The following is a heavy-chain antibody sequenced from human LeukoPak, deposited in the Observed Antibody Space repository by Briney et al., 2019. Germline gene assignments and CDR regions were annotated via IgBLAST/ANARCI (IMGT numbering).Heavy chain of an antibody. CDR3: AKDESRYCTDGVCYPFDY. Sequence: GRSLRLSCAASEFTFSTYGMHWVRQAPGKGLEWVAAVSYDGRNTYYADSVKGRFTISRDNSKDTLYLQMNSLRAEDTAAYFCAKDESRYCTDGVCYPFDYWGQGTLVTVSS. J-gene: IGHJ4*02. CDR1: EFTFSTYG. V-gene: IGHV3-30*18. CDR2: VSYDGRNT. D-gene: IGHD2-8*01.